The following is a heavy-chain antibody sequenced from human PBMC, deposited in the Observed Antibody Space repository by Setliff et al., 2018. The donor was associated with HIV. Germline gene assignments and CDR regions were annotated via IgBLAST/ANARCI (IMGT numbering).Heavy chain of an antibody. J-gene: IGHJ4*02. CDR3: ATSNSWSCRLNY. CDR2: MSHSGGA. D-gene: IGHD1-26*01. V-gene: IGHV4-34*01. Sequence: SETLSLTCAVYGGSFSGHYWSWVRQVPGKGLKWIGEMSHSGGANYNPSLKSRVGISVDTSKRQFSLKMTSVTAADTAIYYCATSNSWSCRLNYWGQGTVVTVSS. CDR1: GGSFSGHY.